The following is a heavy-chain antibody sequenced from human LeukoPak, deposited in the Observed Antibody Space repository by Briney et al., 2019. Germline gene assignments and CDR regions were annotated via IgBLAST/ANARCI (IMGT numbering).Heavy chain of an antibody. CDR2: INPSGGST. CDR3: ARESERITMDY. Sequence: ASVKVSCKASGYTFTSYYMHWVRQAPGQGLEWMGIINPSGGSTSYAQKLQGRVTMTTDTSTSTAYMELRTLRSDDTAVYYCARESERITMDYWGQGTLVTVSS. J-gene: IGHJ4*02. D-gene: IGHD3-10*01. V-gene: IGHV1-46*01. CDR1: GYTFTSYY.